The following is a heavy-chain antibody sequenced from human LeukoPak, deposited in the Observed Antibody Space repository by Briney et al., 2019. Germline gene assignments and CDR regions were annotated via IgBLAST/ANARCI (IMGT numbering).Heavy chain of an antibody. J-gene: IGHJ5*02. D-gene: IGHD2-2*01. V-gene: IGHV4-38-2*02. CDR1: GYSISNGYQ. CDR3: ARDPRWLTPDCTSTSCYENYFDP. CDR2: IYHSGSA. Sequence: SETLSLTCAVSGYSISNGYQWAWIRQPPGKTLEWIGSIYHSGSAHYNPSLKSRVTISVDTSNNHFSLRLSSVTAADTAVYYCARDPRWLTPDCTSTSCYENYFDPGGQGTLVTVSS.